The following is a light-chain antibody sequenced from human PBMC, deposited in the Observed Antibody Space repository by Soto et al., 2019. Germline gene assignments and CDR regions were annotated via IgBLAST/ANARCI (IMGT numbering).Light chain of an antibody. CDR3: SSYTSSSTPYV. V-gene: IGLV2-14*01. CDR2: DVS. CDR1: SSDVGGYNY. J-gene: IGLJ1*01. Sequence: QSVLTQPASVSGSPGQSITISRTGTSSDVGGYNYVSWYQQHPGKAPKLMIYDVSNRPSGVSNRFSGSKSGNTASLTISGLQAEDEADYYCSSYTSSSTPYVFGTG.